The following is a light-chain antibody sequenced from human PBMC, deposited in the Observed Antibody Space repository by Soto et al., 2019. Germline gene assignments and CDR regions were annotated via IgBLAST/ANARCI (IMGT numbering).Light chain of an antibody. Sequence: QSALTQPASVSGSPGQSITISCTGTSSDVGGYGYVSWYQHHPGKAPKLIIYEVNNRPSGVSHRFSGSKSGNTASLTISGLQAEDEADYYCTSYTASRTLIFGGGTKLTVL. CDR3: TSYTASRTLI. J-gene: IGLJ2*01. V-gene: IGLV2-14*01. CDR2: EVN. CDR1: SSDVGGYGY.